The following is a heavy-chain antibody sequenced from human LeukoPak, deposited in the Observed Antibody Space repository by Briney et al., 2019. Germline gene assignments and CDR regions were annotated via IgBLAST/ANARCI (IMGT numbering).Heavy chain of an antibody. CDR1: GFTFSTYG. Sequence: GGSLRLSCAASGFTFSTYGMHWVRQAPGKGLEWVTFIQYDGSNKYDADSVKGRFTISRDNSKNTLYLQMNSLRAEDTAVYYCAKDPSTAMVMYFDYWGQGTLVTVSS. CDR2: IQYDGSNK. J-gene: IGHJ4*02. V-gene: IGHV3-30*02. CDR3: AKDPSTAMVMYFDY. D-gene: IGHD5-18*01.